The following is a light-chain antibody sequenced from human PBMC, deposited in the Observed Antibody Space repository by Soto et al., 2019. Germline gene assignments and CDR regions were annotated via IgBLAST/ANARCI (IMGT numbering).Light chain of an antibody. CDR3: QQRNNWPRKFT. Sequence: EIVLTQSPATLSLSPGERATLSCRASQSVSSYLAWYQQTPGQAPRLLISDASSRATGIPDRFSGRGSGTDFTLTLSSLEPEDFAIDYCQQRNNWPRKFTFGPGTKVDIK. CDR2: DAS. V-gene: IGKV3-11*01. CDR1: QSVSSY. J-gene: IGKJ3*01.